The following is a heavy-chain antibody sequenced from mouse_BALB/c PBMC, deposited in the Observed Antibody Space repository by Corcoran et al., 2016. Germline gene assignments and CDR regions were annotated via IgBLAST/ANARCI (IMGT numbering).Heavy chain of an antibody. CDR2: IYPKNGST. CDR3: ARKYGNANYFDY. V-gene: IGHV1-81*01. D-gene: IGHD2-10*02. Sequence: VQLQQSGPELVKPGASVKMSCKASGYTFTSYGMHWVKQRTGQGLEWIGDIYPKNGSTYYNEKFQGKATLTSDKSSSTAYMELRSLTSEDSAVYYCARKYGNANYFDYWGQGTTLTVSS. CDR1: GYTFTSYG. J-gene: IGHJ2*01.